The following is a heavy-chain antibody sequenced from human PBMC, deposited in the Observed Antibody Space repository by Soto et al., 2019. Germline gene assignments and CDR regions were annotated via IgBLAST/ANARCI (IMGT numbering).Heavy chain of an antibody. J-gene: IGHJ4*02. CDR2: ISGYNSDT. V-gene: IGHV1-18*01. CDR1: GYTFASYG. D-gene: IGHD2-8*02. Sequence: QVQLVQSGAEVKKPGASVKVSCKASGYTFASYGISWVRQAPGQGLEWMGWISGYNSDTKYTQKFQGRVTMTTDTSTSTAYMELSSLRSDDTAVYYCARDRCTATSYYWKYFDYWGQGTLVTVSS. CDR3: ARDRCTATSYYWKYFDY.